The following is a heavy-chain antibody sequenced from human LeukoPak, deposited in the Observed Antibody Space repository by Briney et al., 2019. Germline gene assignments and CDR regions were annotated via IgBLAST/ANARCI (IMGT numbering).Heavy chain of an antibody. V-gene: IGHV3-33*01. Sequence: PGRSLRLSCAASGFTFSSYGMHWVRQAPGKGLEWVAVIWYDGSNKYYADSVKGRFTISRDNSKNTLYLQMNSLRAEDTAVYYCARVEQLAAFDIWGQGTMVTVSS. CDR1: GFTFSSYG. J-gene: IGHJ3*02. D-gene: IGHD6-13*01. CDR3: ARVEQLAAFDI. CDR2: IWYDGSNK.